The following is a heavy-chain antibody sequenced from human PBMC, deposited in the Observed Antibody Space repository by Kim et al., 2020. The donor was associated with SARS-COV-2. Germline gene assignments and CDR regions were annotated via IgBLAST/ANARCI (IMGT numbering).Heavy chain of an antibody. CDR2: ISAYNGNT. CDR1: GYTFTSYG. Sequence: ASVKVSCKASGYTFTSYGISWVRQAPGQGLEWMGWISAYNGNTNYAQKLQGRVTMTTDTSTSTAYMELRSLRSDDTAVYYCARETRADDYYGSGSYDYYYYYGMDVWGQGTTVTVSS. D-gene: IGHD3-10*01. V-gene: IGHV1-18*01. CDR3: ARETRADDYYGSGSYDYYYYYGMDV. J-gene: IGHJ6*02.